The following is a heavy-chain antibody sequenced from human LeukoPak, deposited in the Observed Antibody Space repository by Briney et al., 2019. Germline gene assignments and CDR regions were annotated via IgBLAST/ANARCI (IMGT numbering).Heavy chain of an antibody. D-gene: IGHD3-10*01. CDR1: HDSISSRTFS. J-gene: IGHJ4*02. CDR3: ARQRAWFGEWAFDN. Sequence: ASETLSLTCTVSHDSISSRTFSWGWIRQPPGRGMEWLWRFKSGDTAYYMSSLKSRVTLFVDTSRKQFSLELTSVTAADTAVYYCARQRAWFGEWAFDNWGQGTLVTVSS. V-gene: IGHV4-39*01. CDR2: FKSGDTA.